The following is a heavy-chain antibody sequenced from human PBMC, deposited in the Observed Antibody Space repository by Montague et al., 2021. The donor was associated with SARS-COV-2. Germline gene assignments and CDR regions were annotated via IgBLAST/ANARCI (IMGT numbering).Heavy chain of an antibody. CDR2: ISISGDRT. CDR3: ANEIRPNDY. Sequence: SRSLSFSASGFPFSRHAMTWVRQVPGKGLEWISAISISGDRTYYADSVKGRFTISRDNSKNTLFLQMNSLRGEDTAIYYCANEIRPNDYWGRGTLVTVSS. CDR1: GFPFSRHA. D-gene: IGHD3-10*01. J-gene: IGHJ4*02. V-gene: IGHV3-23*01.